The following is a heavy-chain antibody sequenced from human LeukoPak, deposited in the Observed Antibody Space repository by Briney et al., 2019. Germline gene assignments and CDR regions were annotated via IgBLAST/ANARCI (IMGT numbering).Heavy chain of an antibody. V-gene: IGHV3-48*01. CDR2: ISSSSSTI. Sequence: PGGSLRLSCAASGFTFSSYRMNWVRQAPGKGLEWVSYISSSSSTIYYADSVKGRFTISRDNSKKTLNLPMNGLRGEDTAVYYCAGGPKKQLIWGRASNGFDPWGQGTLVTVSS. J-gene: IGHJ5*02. CDR3: AGGPKKQLIWGRASNGFDP. CDR1: GFTFSSYR. D-gene: IGHD6-13*01.